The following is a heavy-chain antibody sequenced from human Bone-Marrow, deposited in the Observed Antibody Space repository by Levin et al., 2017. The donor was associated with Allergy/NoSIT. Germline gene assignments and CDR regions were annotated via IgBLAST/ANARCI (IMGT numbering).Heavy chain of an antibody. Sequence: QAGGSLRLSCAASGFTFSDHYMDWVRQAPGKGLEWVGRTRNKANSYTTEYAASVKGRFIISRDDSKNSLYLQMNSLKTEDTAVYYCARWDSGAARDWGQGTLVTVSS. CDR1: GFTFSDHY. CDR3: ARWDSGAARD. CDR2: TRNKANSYTT. D-gene: IGHD6-6*01. V-gene: IGHV3-72*01. J-gene: IGHJ4*02.